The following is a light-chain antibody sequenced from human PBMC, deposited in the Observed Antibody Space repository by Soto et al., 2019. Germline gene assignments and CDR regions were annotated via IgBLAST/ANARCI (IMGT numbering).Light chain of an antibody. CDR2: GAS. Sequence: DIVMTQSPATLSVSPGETVSLSCRANREVSSNVVWYQHKSGQSPRVLVYGASIRATGVQNRFSGSGYGAECLLSISGLQVYDLAVYYCHQYRMWSSLTFGLGTKVEMK. CDR3: HQYRMWSSLT. CDR1: REVSSN. V-gene: IGKV3-15*01. J-gene: IGKJ1*01.